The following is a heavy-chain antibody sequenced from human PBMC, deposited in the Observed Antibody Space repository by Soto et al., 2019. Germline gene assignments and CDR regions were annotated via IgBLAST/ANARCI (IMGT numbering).Heavy chain of an antibody. J-gene: IGHJ4*02. CDR3: ARDIYSGSYLVNFDD. Sequence: ASLKVSCKASGGTFSSYAISWLRQAPGQGLEWMGGIIPIFGTANYAQKFQGRVTITADESTSTAYMELSSLRSEDTAVYYCARDIYSGSYLVNFDDRGQGPMVPVSS. CDR1: GGTFSSYA. CDR2: IIPIFGTA. V-gene: IGHV1-69*13. D-gene: IGHD1-26*01.